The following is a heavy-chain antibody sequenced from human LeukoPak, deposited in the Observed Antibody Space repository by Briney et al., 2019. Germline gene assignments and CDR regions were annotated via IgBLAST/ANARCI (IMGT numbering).Heavy chain of an antibody. Sequence: ASVKVSCKASGYTFTSYGISWVRQAPGQGLEWMVWISAYNGNTNYAQKLQGRVTMTTDTSTSTAYMELRSLRSDDTAVYYCARYLYHGYCSGGSCHAPFDYWGQGTLVTVSS. V-gene: IGHV1-18*01. CDR1: GYTFTSYG. CDR2: ISAYNGNT. D-gene: IGHD2-15*01. CDR3: ARYLYHGYCSGGSCHAPFDY. J-gene: IGHJ4*02.